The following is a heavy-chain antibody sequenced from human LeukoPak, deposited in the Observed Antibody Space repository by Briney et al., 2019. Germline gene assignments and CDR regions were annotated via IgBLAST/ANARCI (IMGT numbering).Heavy chain of an antibody. CDR3: ARGEGYSSGWRTHDY. CDR2: ISSNGGST. J-gene: IGHJ4*02. V-gene: IGHV3-64*01. D-gene: IGHD6-19*01. Sequence: GGSLRLSCAASGFTFSIYSMNWVRQAPGKGLEYVSAISSNGGSTYYANSVKGRFTISRDNSKNTLYLQMGSLRAEDMAVYYCARGEGYSSGWRTHDYWGQGTLVTVSS. CDR1: GFTFSIYS.